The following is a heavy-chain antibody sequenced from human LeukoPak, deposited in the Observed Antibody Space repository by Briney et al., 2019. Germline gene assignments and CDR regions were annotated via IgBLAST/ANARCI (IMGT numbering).Heavy chain of an antibody. CDR1: GFTFSSYA. Sequence: GRSLRLSCAASGFTFSSYAMHWVRQAPGKGLEWVAVISYDGSNKYYADSVKGRFTISRDNSKNTLYLQMNSLRAEDTAVYYCARGDSIDYWGQGTLVTVSP. V-gene: IGHV3-30-3*01. J-gene: IGHJ4*02. CDR3: ARGDSIDY. CDR2: ISYDGSNK.